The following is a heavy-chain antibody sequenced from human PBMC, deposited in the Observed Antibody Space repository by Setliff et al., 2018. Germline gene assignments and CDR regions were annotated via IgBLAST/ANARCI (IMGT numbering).Heavy chain of an antibody. CDR1: GGTFSNSA. CDR3: ARVCSSSGCPPNYYYFDY. V-gene: IGHV1-69*13. J-gene: IGHJ4*02. D-gene: IGHD2-2*01. Sequence: SVKVSCKAFGGTFSNSAINWVRQAPGQGLEWMGGIIPIRGAADYAQKFQGKVTITADGSTSTAYMELTSLRSDDAAVYYCARVCSSSGCPPNYYYFDYWGQGALVTVSS. CDR2: IIPIRGAA.